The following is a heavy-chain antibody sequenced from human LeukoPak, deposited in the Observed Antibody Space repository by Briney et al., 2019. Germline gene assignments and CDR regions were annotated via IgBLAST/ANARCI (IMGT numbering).Heavy chain of an antibody. Sequence: PSETLSLTCTVSGDSVSSSRYYWGWIRQPPGRGLEWIGSMYYSGSTYYNPSLKSRVTMSLDTSKNQFSLKLSSVTAADTAVYYCARYPPGACDAFDIWGQGTLITVSS. V-gene: IGHV4-39*01. J-gene: IGHJ3*02. CDR3: ARYPPGACDAFDI. D-gene: IGHD3-10*01. CDR1: GDSVSSSRYY. CDR2: MYYSGST.